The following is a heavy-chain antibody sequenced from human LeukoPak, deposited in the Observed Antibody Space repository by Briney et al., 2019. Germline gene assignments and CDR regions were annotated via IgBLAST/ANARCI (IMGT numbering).Heavy chain of an antibody. CDR2: IKQHGNEK. Sequence: PGGSLRLSCAASGFIFSSYWMTWVRQAPGKGLEWVANIKQHGNEKYYVDSVKGRFTISRDHAKNSLHLQMNSLRAEDTAVYYCARVRGGYYFDYWGQGTLVTVSS. CDR3: ARVRGGYYFDY. CDR1: GFIFSSYW. D-gene: IGHD3-16*01. V-gene: IGHV3-7*05. J-gene: IGHJ4*02.